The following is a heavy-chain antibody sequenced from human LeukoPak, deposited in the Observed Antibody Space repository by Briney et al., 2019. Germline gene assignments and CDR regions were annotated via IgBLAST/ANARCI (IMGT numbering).Heavy chain of an antibody. D-gene: IGHD2-2*01. CDR2: IWYDGSIK. V-gene: IGHV3-33*01. CDR3: ARDRVVVPAAIHWFDP. J-gene: IGHJ5*02. CDR1: GFTFSTYG. Sequence: GGSLRLSCAAPGFTFSTYGMHWVRQDPGKGLERVAVIWYDGSIKYYADSVKGRFTISRDNSKNTLYLQMNSLRAEDTAVYYCARDRVVVPAAIHWFDPWGQGTLVTVSS.